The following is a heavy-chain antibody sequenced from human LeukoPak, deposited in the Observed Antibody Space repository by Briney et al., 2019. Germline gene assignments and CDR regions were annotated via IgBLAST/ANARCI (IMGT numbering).Heavy chain of an antibody. CDR2: ISGSGSNT. CDR1: GFTFRHSA. Sequence: HPGGSLRLSCAASGFTFRHSAMYWVRQAPGKGLEWVSAISGSGSNTYYADSVKGRFTISRDNSKNTVFLQMDRLRDDDTAAYYCAKVLRLGSTRAFWSGLDVWGKGTAVTVSS. D-gene: IGHD3-3*01. V-gene: IGHV3-23*01. J-gene: IGHJ6*04. CDR3: AKVLRLGSTRAFWSGLDV.